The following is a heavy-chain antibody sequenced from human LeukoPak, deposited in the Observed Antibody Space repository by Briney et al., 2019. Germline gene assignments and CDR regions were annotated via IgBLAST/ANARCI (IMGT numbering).Heavy chain of an antibody. CDR1: GFTFDDYA. CDR2: ISWNSGSI. CDR3: AKDALGVVVPAARGAFDI. J-gene: IGHJ3*02. Sequence: PGGSLRLSCAAAGFTFDDYAMHWVRQAPGKGLEWVSGISWNSGSIGYADSVKGRFTISRDNAKNSLYLQMNSLRAEDTALYYCAKDALGVVVPAARGAFDIWGQGPMVTVSS. D-gene: IGHD2-2*01. V-gene: IGHV3-9*01.